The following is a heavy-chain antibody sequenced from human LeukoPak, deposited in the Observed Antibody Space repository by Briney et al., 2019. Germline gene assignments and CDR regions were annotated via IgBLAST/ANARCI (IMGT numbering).Heavy chain of an antibody. V-gene: IGHV4-39*07. CDR1: GGSINSSNYY. CDR3: ARVAVRHHAFDI. J-gene: IGHJ3*02. CDR2: IYYSGST. Sequence: SETLSLTCTVSGGSINSSNYYWGWIRQPPGKGLEWIGSIYYSGSTYYNPSLKSRVTISVDTSKNQFSLKLSSVTAADTAVYYCARVAVRHHAFDIWGQGTMVTVSS.